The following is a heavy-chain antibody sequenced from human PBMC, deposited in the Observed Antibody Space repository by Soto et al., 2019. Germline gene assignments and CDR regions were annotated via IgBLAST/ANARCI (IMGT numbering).Heavy chain of an antibody. Sequence: GGSLRLSCAASGFTFSSYSMNWVRQAPGKGLGWVSSISSSSSYIYYADSVKGRFTISRDNAKNSLYLQMNSLRAEDTAVYYCARGTISSWDNWFDPWGQGTLVTVSS. CDR2: ISSSSSYI. V-gene: IGHV3-21*01. J-gene: IGHJ5*02. CDR1: GFTFSSYS. D-gene: IGHD6-13*01. CDR3: ARGTISSWDNWFDP.